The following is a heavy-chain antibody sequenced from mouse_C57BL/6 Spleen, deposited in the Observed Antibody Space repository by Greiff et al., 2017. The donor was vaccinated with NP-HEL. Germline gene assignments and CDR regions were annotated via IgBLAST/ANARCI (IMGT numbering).Heavy chain of an antibody. CDR3: ARDGYYEKGY. D-gene: IGHD2-3*01. J-gene: IGHJ2*01. Sequence: QAQLQQPGAELVKPGASVKLSCKASGYTFTSYWMHWVKQRPGQGLEWIGMIHPNSGSTNYNEKFKSKAKLTVDKSSSTAYMQLSSLTSEDSAVYYCARDGYYEKGYWGQGTTLTVSS. CDR1: GYTFTSYW. CDR2: IHPNSGST. V-gene: IGHV1-64*01.